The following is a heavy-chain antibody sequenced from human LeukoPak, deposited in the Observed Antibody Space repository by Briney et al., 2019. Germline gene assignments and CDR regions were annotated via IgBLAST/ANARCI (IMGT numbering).Heavy chain of an antibody. D-gene: IGHD3-10*01. Sequence: PGTSLRLSCAASGFTFSNFGMHWVRQAPDKGLEWGAATWYDGSNKYYVDSVKGRFTISRDNSKNTLYLQMNSLRAEDTAVYYCARDWDTMVRGVSHWGQGTLVTVSS. CDR3: ARDWDTMVRGVSH. CDR2: TWYDGSNK. V-gene: IGHV3-33*01. CDR1: GFTFSNFG. J-gene: IGHJ4*02.